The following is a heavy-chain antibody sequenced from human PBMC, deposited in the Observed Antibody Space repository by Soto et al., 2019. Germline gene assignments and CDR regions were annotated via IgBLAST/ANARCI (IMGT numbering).Heavy chain of an antibody. V-gene: IGHV4-34*01. Sequence: KTSETLSLTCAVYGGSFSGYYWSWIRQPPGKGLEWIGEINHSGSTNYNPSLKSRVTISVDTSKNQFSLKLSSVTAADTAVYYCARGNGRGYYYYGMDVWGQGTTVTVSS. CDR1: GGSFSGYY. D-gene: IGHD1-26*01. CDR3: ARGNGRGYYYYGMDV. J-gene: IGHJ6*02. CDR2: INHSGST.